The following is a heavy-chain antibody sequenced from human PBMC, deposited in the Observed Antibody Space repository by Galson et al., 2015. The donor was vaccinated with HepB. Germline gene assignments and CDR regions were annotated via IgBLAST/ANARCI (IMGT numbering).Heavy chain of an antibody. D-gene: IGHD3-22*01. V-gene: IGHV3-72*01. CDR3: AIVGGYNGGSSGFDM. CDR2: VRTKPNSYTT. CDR1: GFTFSDYH. J-gene: IGHJ3*02. Sequence: SLRLSCAASGFTFSDYHMDWVRQAPGKGLEWVGRVRTKPNSYTTEYAASVKGRFTISRDDSKKSLYVQMNSLKTEDTAVYYCAIVGGYNGGSSGFDMWGQGTMVTVSS.